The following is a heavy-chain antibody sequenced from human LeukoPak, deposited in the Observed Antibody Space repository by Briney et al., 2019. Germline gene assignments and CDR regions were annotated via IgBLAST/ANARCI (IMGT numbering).Heavy chain of an antibody. CDR3: ARGICGGDCYTNWFDP. D-gene: IGHD2-21*01. Sequence: ASVKVSCKASGYTFTGYYMHWVRQAPGQGLEWMGWINPNSGGANYAQKFQGRVTMTRDTSISTAYMELSSLRSEDTAVYYCARGICGGDCYTNWFDPWGQGTLVTVSS. CDR1: GYTFTGYY. CDR2: INPNSGGA. V-gene: IGHV1-2*02. J-gene: IGHJ5*02.